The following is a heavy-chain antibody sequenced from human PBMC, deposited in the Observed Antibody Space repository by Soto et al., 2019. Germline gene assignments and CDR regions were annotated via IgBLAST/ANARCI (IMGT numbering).Heavy chain of an antibody. V-gene: IGHV5-51*01. J-gene: IGHJ4*02. D-gene: IGHD3-16*01. CDR3: VRPNFGALTHFDF. Sequence: GASLKISCKAIGYTFTNYWIGWVRQTPGKGLEWMGIIFPGDSDTRYNPSFEGQVTVSADESISTAYLQWNTLKASDTAMYYCVRPNFGALTHFDFWGQGTLVTVS. CDR2: IFPGDSDT. CDR1: GYTFTNYW.